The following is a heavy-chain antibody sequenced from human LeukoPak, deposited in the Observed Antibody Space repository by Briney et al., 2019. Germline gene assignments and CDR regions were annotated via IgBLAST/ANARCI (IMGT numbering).Heavy chain of an antibody. V-gene: IGHV1-69*04. CDR2: IIPILGIA. Sequence: SVKVSCKASGCTFTSYAISWVRQAPGQGLEWMGRIIPILGIANYAQKFQGRVTITSDKSTSTAYMELSSLRSEDTAVYYCARNLYYYDSSGYPVQHWGQGTLVTVSS. D-gene: IGHD3-22*01. CDR3: ARNLYYYDSSGYPVQH. J-gene: IGHJ1*01. CDR1: GCTFTSYA.